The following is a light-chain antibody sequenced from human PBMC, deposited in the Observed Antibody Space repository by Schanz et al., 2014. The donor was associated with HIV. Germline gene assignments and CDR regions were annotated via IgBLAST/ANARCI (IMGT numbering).Light chain of an antibody. Sequence: IQMTQSPSTVSTSVGDRVTFTCRASQSISNWLAWYQQKPGKAPKLLIYKASSLESGVPSRFSGSASGTDFTLTIISLQPDDSATYYCQQYNSYSFGQGPKVEIK. CDR1: QSISNW. J-gene: IGKJ1*01. V-gene: IGKV1-5*03. CDR3: QQYNSYS. CDR2: KAS.